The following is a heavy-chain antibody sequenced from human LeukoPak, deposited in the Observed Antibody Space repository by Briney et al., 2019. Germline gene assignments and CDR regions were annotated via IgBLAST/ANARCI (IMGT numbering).Heavy chain of an antibody. CDR1: GFSFSDYS. J-gene: IGHJ3*02. D-gene: IGHD3-3*01. Sequence: KPGGSLRLSCAASGFSFSDYSMNWVRQAPGKGLEWVSAIANRKSLVWYADSVKGRFTISRDNTKNSVYLEMNSLRAEDTAVYYCAKVRIGLRFLEWLPDDAFDIWGQGTMVTVSS. V-gene: IGHV3-21*01. CDR2: IANRKSLV. CDR3: AKVRIGLRFLEWLPDDAFDI.